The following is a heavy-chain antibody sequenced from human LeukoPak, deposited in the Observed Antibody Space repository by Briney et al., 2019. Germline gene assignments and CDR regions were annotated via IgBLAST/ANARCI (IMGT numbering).Heavy chain of an antibody. CDR2: ISYDGSNK. V-gene: IGHV3-30*04. CDR3: ARGIDY. Sequence: GRSLRLSCAASGFTFSSYAMHWVRQAPGKGLEWVAVISYDGSNKYYADSVKGRFTISRDNSKNTLYLQMNSLRAEDTAVYYCARGIDYWGRGTLVTVSS. CDR1: GFTFSSYA. J-gene: IGHJ4*02.